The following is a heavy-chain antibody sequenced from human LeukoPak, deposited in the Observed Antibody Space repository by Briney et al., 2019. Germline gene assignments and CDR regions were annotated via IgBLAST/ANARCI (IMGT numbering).Heavy chain of an antibody. J-gene: IGHJ3*02. CDR3: TTVYRYFDWFADAFDI. D-gene: IGHD3-9*01. Sequence: GGSLRLSCAASGFTFSSYAMSWVRQAPGKGLEWVSAISGSGGSTYYADSVKGRFTISRDNSKNTLYLQMNSLKTEDTAVYYCTTVYRYFDWFADAFDIWGQGTMVTVSS. V-gene: IGHV3-23*01. CDR2: ISGSGGST. CDR1: GFTFSSYA.